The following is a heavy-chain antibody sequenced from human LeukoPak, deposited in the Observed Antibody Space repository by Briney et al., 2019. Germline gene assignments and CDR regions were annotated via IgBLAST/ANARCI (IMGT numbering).Heavy chain of an antibody. CDR1: GFTFSSYS. V-gene: IGHV3-48*02. D-gene: IGHD3-10*01. J-gene: IGHJ4*02. Sequence: GGSLGLSCAASGFTFSSYSMNWVRQAPGKGLEWVSYISSSSSTIYYADSVKGRFTISRDNAKNSLYLQMNSLRDEDTAVYYCARALVLWFGELGGFDYWGQGTLVTVSS. CDR2: ISSSSSTI. CDR3: ARALVLWFGELGGFDY.